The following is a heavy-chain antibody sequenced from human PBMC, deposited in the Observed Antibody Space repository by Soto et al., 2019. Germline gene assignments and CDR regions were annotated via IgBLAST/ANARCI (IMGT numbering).Heavy chain of an antibody. CDR2: IYYSGST. D-gene: IGHD2-2*02. J-gene: IGHJ6*02. CDR1: GGSISSYY. V-gene: IGHV4-59*01. Sequence: PSETLSLTCTVSGGSISSYYWSWIRQPPGKGLEWIGYIYYSGSTNYNPSLKSRVTISVDTSKNQFSLKLSSVTAADTAVYYCARDRGVVPAAIGYYYYYGMDVWGQGTTVTVSS. CDR3: ARDRGVVPAAIGYYYYYGMDV.